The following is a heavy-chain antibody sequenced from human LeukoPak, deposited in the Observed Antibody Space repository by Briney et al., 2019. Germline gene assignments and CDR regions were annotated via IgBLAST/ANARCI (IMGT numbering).Heavy chain of an antibody. CDR3: VRDRRAVAVYFDY. V-gene: IGHV3-30*04. D-gene: IGHD6-19*01. CDR1: GFTFSSYA. CDR2: ISYDGSNK. Sequence: GGSLRLSCAASGFTFSSYAMHWVRQAPGKGLEWVAVISYDGSNKYYADSVKGRFTISRDNSKNTLYLQMNSLRAEDTAVYYCVRDRRAVAVYFDYWGQGTLVTVSS. J-gene: IGHJ4*02.